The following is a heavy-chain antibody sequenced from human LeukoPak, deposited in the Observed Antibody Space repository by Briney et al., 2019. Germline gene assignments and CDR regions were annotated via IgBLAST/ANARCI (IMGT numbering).Heavy chain of an antibody. D-gene: IGHD3-16*01. CDR2: IKQDGSEK. Sequence: GGSLRLSCAASGFTFTNYCMHWVRQAPGKGLEWVANIKQDGSEKYYVDSVKGRFTISRDNAKNSLYLQMNSLRAEDTAVYYCARVWALWGQGSMVTVSS. CDR3: ARVWAL. J-gene: IGHJ3*01. V-gene: IGHV3-7*01. CDR1: GFTFTNYC.